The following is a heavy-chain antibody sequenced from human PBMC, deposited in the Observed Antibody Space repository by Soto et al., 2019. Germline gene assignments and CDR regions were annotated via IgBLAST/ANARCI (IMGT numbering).Heavy chain of an antibody. V-gene: IGHV1-46*01. Sequence: ASVKVSCKASGYTFTSYYMHWVRQAPGQGLEWMGIINPSGGSTSYAQKFQGRVTMTRDTSTSTVYMELSSLRSEDTAVYYCASGYCTNGVCYRLAYLDYWGQATLVTVSS. CDR1: GYTFTSYY. J-gene: IGHJ4*02. CDR2: INPSGGST. CDR3: ASGYCTNGVCYRLAYLDY. D-gene: IGHD2-8*01.